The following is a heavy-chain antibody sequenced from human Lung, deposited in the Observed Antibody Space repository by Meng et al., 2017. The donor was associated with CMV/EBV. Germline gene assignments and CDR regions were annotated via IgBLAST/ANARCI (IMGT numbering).Heavy chain of an antibody. CDR3: AKDQLLFGGPNAYFDD. V-gene: IGHV3-74*01. Sequence: GGSLRLXCAASGFTFSSYRMHWVRQAPGKGLVWVSRINSDGNSTSYADSVKGRFTISRDNAKNTLYLQMNSLRVEETAMYYCAKDQLLFGGPNAYFDDWGQGTLVTVSS. CDR1: GFTFSSYR. D-gene: IGHD3-16*01. J-gene: IGHJ4*02. CDR2: INSDGNST.